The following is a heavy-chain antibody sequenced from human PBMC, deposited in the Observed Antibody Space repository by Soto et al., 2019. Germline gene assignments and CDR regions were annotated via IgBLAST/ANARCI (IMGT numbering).Heavy chain of an antibody. CDR3: ARGFTIEPYYDILTGQYTPRSPGMDV. CDR1: GFTFSSDG. D-gene: IGHD3-9*01. Sequence: PGGSLRLSCAASGFTFSSDGMHWVRQAPGKGLEWVAVIWYDGSNKYYADSVKGRFTISRDNSKNTLYLQMNSLRAEDTAVYYCARGFTIEPYYDILTGQYTPRSPGMDVWGQGTTVTVSS. CDR2: IWYDGSNK. J-gene: IGHJ6*02. V-gene: IGHV3-33*01.